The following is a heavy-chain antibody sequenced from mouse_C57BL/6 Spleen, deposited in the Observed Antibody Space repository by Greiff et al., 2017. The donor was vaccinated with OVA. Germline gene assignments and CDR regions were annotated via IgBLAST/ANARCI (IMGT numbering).Heavy chain of an antibody. CDR1: GYTFTDYY. D-gene: IGHD1-1*01. CDR3: ASDYYGSSLGY. CDR2: IYPGSGNT. V-gene: IGHV1-76*01. J-gene: IGHJ2*01. Sequence: VQLQQSGAELVRPGASVKLSCKASGYTFTDYYINWVKQRPGQGLEWIARIYPGSGNTYYNEKFKGKATLTAEKSSSTAYMQLSSLTSEDSAVYFCASDYYGSSLGYWGQGTTLTVSS.